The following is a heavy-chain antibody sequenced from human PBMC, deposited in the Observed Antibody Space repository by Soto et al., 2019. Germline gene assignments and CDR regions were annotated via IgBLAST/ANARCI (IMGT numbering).Heavy chain of an antibody. D-gene: IGHD3-16*02. CDR1: GFTFSNYW. CDR2: IKEDGSEK. Sequence: GGSLRLSCAASGFTFSNYWMSWVRQAPGKRLEWVANIKEDGSEKYYVDSVKGRFTISRDNAKNSLFLQMNSLRAEDTAVYYCASINLGGLSGYWGQGTLVTVSS. CDR3: ASINLGGLSGY. V-gene: IGHV3-7*01. J-gene: IGHJ4*02.